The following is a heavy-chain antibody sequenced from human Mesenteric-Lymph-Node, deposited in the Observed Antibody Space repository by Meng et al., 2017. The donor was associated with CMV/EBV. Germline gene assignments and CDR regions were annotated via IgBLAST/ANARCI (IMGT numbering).Heavy chain of an antibody. CDR1: GFTFRDYA. V-gene: IGHV3-43D*03. CDR2: ISWDAINT. D-gene: IGHD1-26*01. Sequence: GESLKISCAAAGFTFRDYAMQWVRQVPGKGLEWVSLISWDAINTYYADSVRGRFTISRDNSKKSLYLQMNSLRPEDTALYYCAKAVGTATSNYIDNWGQGTLVTVSS. J-gene: IGHJ4*02. CDR3: AKAVGTATSNYIDN.